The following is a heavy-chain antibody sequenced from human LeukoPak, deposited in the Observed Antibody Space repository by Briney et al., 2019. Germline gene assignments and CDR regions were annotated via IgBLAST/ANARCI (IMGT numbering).Heavy chain of an antibody. CDR2: ISGTTGNT. V-gene: IGHV3-23*01. CDR3: AKVFRSGGSCYPD. J-gene: IGHJ4*02. D-gene: IGHD2-15*01. Sequence: GGSLRLSCAASGFTFSNHAMSWVRQAPGKGLEWVSTISGTTGNTYYADSVKGRFTISRDNSKSTMYLQMNSLRAEDTAVYYCAKVFRSGGSCYPDWGQGTLVTVSS. CDR1: GFTFSNHA.